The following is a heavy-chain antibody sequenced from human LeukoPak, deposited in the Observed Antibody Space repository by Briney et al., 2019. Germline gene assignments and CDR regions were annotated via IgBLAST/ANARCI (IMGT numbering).Heavy chain of an antibody. CDR2: IYYSGNT. CDR3: ARAAGSGLIDY. D-gene: IGHD6-19*01. CDR1: GGSISSSSYY. Sequence: PSETLSLTCTVSGGSISSSSYYWGWIRQPPGMGLGWIGSIYYSGNTYYNPSLKSRVTISLDTSKNQFSLNPNSVTAADTALYFCARAAGSGLIDYWGQGILVIVSS. J-gene: IGHJ4*02. V-gene: IGHV4-39*07.